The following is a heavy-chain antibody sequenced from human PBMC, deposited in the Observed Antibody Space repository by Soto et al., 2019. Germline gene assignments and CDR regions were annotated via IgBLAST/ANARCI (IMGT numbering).Heavy chain of an antibody. CDR2: ISYDGSNK. J-gene: IGHJ4*02. D-gene: IGHD2-2*01. V-gene: IGHV3-30*18. CDR3: AKATAIPYIVVVPAALDY. CDR1: GFTFSSYG. Sequence: PGGSLRLSCAASGFTFSSYGMHWVRQAPGKGLEWVAVISYDGSNKYYADSVKGRFTISRDNSKNTLYLQMNSLRAEDTAVYYCAKATAIPYIVVVPAALDYWGQGTLVTVSS.